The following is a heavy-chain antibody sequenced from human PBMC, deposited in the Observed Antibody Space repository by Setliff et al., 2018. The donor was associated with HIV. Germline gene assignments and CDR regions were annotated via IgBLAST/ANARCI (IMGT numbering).Heavy chain of an antibody. CDR1: GGSISSSSYY. J-gene: IGHJ6*03. V-gene: IGHV4-39*01. Sequence: SETLSLTCTVSGGSISSSSYYWGWIRQPPGKGLEWIGSIYYSGSTYYNPSLKSRVTISVDTSKNQFSLELSSVTTSDTAVYYCATSVEVPWNYYMDVWGKGTTVTVSS. CDR2: IYYSGST. CDR3: ATSVEVPWNYYMDV. D-gene: IGHD2-2*01.